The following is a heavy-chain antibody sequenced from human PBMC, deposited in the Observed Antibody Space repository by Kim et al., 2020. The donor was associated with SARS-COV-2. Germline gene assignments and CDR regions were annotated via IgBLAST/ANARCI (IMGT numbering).Heavy chain of an antibody. J-gene: IGHJ6*03. Sequence: RKSRVTIAVDTSKNQFSLKLSSVTAADTAVYYCARDHHDFWRDYYYYMDVWGKGTTVTVSS. CDR3: ARDHHDFWRDYYYYMDV. V-gene: IGHV4-34*01. D-gene: IGHD3-3*01.